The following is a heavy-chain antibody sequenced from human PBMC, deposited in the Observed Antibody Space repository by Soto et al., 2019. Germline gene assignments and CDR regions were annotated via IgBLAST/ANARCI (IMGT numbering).Heavy chain of an antibody. CDR2: IYYSGST. D-gene: IGHD2-8*01. V-gene: IGHV4-59*01. CDR3: ARDPNGGFDY. CDR1: GGSISSYY. J-gene: IGHJ4*02. Sequence: SETRSLTCTVSGGSISSYYWNWFRQPPGKGLEWIGYIYYSGSTNYNPSLKSRVTISVDTSKNQFSLKLSSVTAADTAVYYCARDPNGGFDYSGQGTLVTVS.